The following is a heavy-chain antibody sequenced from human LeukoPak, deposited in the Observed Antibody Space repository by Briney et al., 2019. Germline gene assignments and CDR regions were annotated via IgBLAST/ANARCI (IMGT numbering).Heavy chain of an antibody. CDR3: ARGAFGGVVANLDY. D-gene: IGHD3-16*02. V-gene: IGHV1-3*01. Sequence: ASVKVSCKASGYTFTSYAMHWVRQAPGQRLEWMGWINAGNGNTKYSQKFQGRVTITRDTSASTAYMELRSLRSDDTAIYYCARGAFGGVVANLDYWGQGTPVTVSS. J-gene: IGHJ4*02. CDR2: INAGNGNT. CDR1: GYTFTSYA.